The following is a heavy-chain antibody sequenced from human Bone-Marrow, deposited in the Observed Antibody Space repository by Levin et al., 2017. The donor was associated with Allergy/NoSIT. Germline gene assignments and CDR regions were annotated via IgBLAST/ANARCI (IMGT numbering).Heavy chain of an antibody. CDR1: GFSLRTSAMR. J-gene: IGHJ3*01. V-gene: IGHV2-70*04. CDR2: IDWDDDK. CDR3: ARGYYFEGSGDFPDAFDV. Sequence: QTLSLPCSLSGFSLRTSAMRVSWIRQPPGKALEWLARIDWDDDKFYNTSLKTRLTISKDTSKNQVVLTMTNMDPVDTATYYCARGYYFEGSGDFPDAFDVWGQGTMVTVSS. D-gene: IGHD3-22*01.